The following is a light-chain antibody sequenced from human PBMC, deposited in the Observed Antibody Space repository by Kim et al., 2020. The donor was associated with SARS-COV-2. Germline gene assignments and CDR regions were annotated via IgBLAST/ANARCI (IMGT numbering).Light chain of an antibody. CDR3: QAWDSSTYV. Sequence: SVFPGQTASITCSGEKLEDKYAAWYQQKPGQSPVLVIYQDSKRPSGIPERFSGSNSGNTAALTISGTQAMDEADYYCQAWDSSTYVFGTGTKVTVL. CDR1: KLEDKY. V-gene: IGLV3-1*01. CDR2: QDS. J-gene: IGLJ1*01.